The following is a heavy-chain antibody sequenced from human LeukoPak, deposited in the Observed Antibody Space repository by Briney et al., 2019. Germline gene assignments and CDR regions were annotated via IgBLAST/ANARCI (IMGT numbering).Heavy chain of an antibody. Sequence: GPVKVSCKASGYTFTSYDINWVRQATGQGLEWMGWMNPNSGNTGYAQKFQGRVTMTRNTSISTAYMELSSLRSEDTAVYYCARGPYCSGGSCYSYYYYGMDVWCQGTTVTVSS. CDR1: GYTFTSYD. CDR2: MNPNSGNT. CDR3: ARGPYCSGGSCYSYYYYGMDV. V-gene: IGHV1-8*01. J-gene: IGHJ6*02. D-gene: IGHD2-15*01.